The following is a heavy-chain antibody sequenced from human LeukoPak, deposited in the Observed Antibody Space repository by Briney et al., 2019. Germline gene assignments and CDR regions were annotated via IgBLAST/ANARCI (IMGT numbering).Heavy chain of an antibody. CDR1: GGTFSSYA. J-gene: IGHJ4*02. V-gene: IGHV1-69*04. CDR3: AREKANYYVSSGYYAFDY. Sequence: ASVRVSCKASGGTFSSYAISWVRQAPGQGLEWMGRIIPILGIANYAQKFQGRVTITADKSTSTAYMELSSLRSEDTAVYYCAREKANYYVSSGYYAFDYWGQGTLVTVSS. D-gene: IGHD3-22*01. CDR2: IIPILGIA.